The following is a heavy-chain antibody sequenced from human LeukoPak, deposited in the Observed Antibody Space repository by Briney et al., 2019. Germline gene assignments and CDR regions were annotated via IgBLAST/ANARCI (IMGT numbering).Heavy chain of an antibody. V-gene: IGHV4-59*01. CDR3: ARDRGYSYGPGGLDY. D-gene: IGHD5-18*01. CDR1: GGSISSYY. J-gene: IGHJ4*02. CDR2: IYYSGST. Sequence: SETLSLTCTVSGGSISSYYWSWIRQPPGKGLEWIGYIYYSGSTNYNPSLKSRVTISVDTSKNQFSLKLSSVTAADTAVYYCARDRGYSYGPGGLDYWGQGTLVTVSS.